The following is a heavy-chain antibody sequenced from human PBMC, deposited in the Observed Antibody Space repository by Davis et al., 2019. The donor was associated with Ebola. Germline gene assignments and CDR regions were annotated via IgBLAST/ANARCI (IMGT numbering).Heavy chain of an antibody. CDR2: IRSKANSYAT. V-gene: IGHV3-73*01. D-gene: IGHD6-13*01. Sequence: PGGSLRLSCAASGFTFSSNWMHWVRQASGKGLEWVGRIRSKANSYATAYAASVKGRFTISRDDSKNTAYLQMNSLKTEDTAVYYCSGIAAAGTVDYWDQGTLVTVSS. J-gene: IGHJ4*02. CDR1: GFTFSSNW. CDR3: SGIAAAGTVDY.